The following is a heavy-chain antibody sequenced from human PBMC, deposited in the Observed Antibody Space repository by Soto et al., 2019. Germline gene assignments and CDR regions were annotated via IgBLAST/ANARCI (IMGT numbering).Heavy chain of an antibody. CDR1: GYTFTDYY. V-gene: IGHV1-2*02. CDR3: TRENIENSDGLYDAFDI. CDR2: MKPKSGGA. Sequence: ASVKVSCKTSGYTFTDYYTHWVRQAPGQGLEWMGWMKPKSGGAYFAQKFLSRVTLTRDTSIGTAYIEVNSLTSDDTAVYCCTRENIENSDGLYDAFDIWGQGTTVTVSS. D-gene: IGHD5-18*01. J-gene: IGHJ3*02.